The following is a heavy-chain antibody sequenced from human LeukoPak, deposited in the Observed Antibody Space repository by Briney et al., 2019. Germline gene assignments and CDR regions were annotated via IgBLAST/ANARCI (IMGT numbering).Heavy chain of an antibody. CDR3: ASVPYYYESSGQRFDY. J-gene: IGHJ4*02. CDR2: IIPILGIA. D-gene: IGHD3-22*01. V-gene: IGHV1-69*04. Sequence: HWASVKVSCKASGGTFSSYAISWVRQAPGQGLEWMGRIIPILGIANYAQKFQGRVTITADKSTSTAYMELSSLRSEDTAVYYCASVPYYYESSGQRFDYWGQGTLVTVSS. CDR1: GGTFSSYA.